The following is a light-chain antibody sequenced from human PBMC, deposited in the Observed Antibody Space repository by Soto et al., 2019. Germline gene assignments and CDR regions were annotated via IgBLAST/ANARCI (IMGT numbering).Light chain of an antibody. V-gene: IGKV3-15*01. CDR2: GAS. CDR3: QQYNNWPQT. CDR1: QNVATN. Sequence: EAGLTQSPATLSVSPGEGATLSCRASQNVATNLAWYQQRPGQAPRLLIYGASKRAIGLPARFSGSGSGTEFTLTITSLQSEDFAVYYCQQYNNWPQTFGQGTKVEIK. J-gene: IGKJ1*01.